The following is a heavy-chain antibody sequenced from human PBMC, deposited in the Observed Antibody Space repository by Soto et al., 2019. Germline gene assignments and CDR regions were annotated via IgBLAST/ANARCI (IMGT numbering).Heavy chain of an antibody. V-gene: IGHV1-46*01. CDR2: INPSGGST. Sequence: GASVKVSCKASGYTFTSYYVHWVRQAPGQGLEWMGIINPSGGSTSYAQKFQGRVTMTRDTSTSTVYMELSSLRSEDTAVYYCARDTMSYCGGDCSHYYYYYGMDVWGQGTTVTVSS. CDR1: GYTFTSYY. D-gene: IGHD2-21*02. CDR3: ARDTMSYCGGDCSHYYYYYGMDV. J-gene: IGHJ6*02.